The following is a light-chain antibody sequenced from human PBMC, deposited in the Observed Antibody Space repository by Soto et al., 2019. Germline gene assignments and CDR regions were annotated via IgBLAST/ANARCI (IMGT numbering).Light chain of an antibody. Sequence: SSVXASTGDXVTITCRASQGISSYLAWYQQKPGKAPKLLIYAASTLQSGVPSRFSGSGSGTDFTLTISCLQSEDFATYYCQQYYSYPRTFGQGTKVDIK. CDR1: QGISSY. V-gene: IGKV1-8*01. CDR2: AAS. CDR3: QQYYSYPRT. J-gene: IGKJ1*01.